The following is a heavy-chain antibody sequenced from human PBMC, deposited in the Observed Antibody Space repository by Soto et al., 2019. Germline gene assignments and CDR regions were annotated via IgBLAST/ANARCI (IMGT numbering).Heavy chain of an antibody. D-gene: IGHD2-8*01. CDR2: INPNSGDT. J-gene: IGHJ4*02. Sequence: QVQLVQSGAEVKKPGASVKVSCKASGYTFTGYYMHWVRQAPGQGLEWMGWINPNSGDTNYAQKFQGWVTMTRDTSISTAYMELSRLRSDDTAVYYCARDVADNGELLHLDYWGQGTLVTVSS. V-gene: IGHV1-2*04. CDR3: ARDVADNGELLHLDY. CDR1: GYTFTGYY.